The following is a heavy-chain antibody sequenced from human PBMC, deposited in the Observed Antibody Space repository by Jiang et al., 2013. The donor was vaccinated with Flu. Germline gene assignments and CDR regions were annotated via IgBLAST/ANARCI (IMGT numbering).Heavy chain of an antibody. D-gene: IGHD5-18*01. CDR3: ARVDDTAMAFDN. V-gene: IGHV1-46*02. CDR1: GYTFNIYY. CDR2: INPSGGST. J-gene: IGHJ4*02. Sequence: SGAEVKKPGASVKVSCKASGYTFNIYYMHWVRQAPGQGLEWMGIINPSGGSTTSSQKFQGRVTMTRDSSTSTVYTELSSLTSEDTAVYYCARVDDTAMAFDNWGQGTLVTVSS.